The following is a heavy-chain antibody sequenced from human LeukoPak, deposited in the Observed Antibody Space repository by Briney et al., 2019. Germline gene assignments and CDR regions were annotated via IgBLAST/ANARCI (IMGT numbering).Heavy chain of an antibody. D-gene: IGHD3-10*01. CDR2: IYHSGST. J-gene: IGHJ5*02. V-gene: IGHV4-38-2*02. CDR1: GYSISSGYY. CDR3: ARGYYYGSGTYLNWFDP. Sequence: PSETLSLTCTVSGYSISSGYYWGWIRQPPGKGLEWIGSIYHSGSTYYNPSLNSRVTISVDTSKNQFSLKLSSVTAADTAVYYCARGYYYGSGTYLNWFDPWGQGTLVTVSS.